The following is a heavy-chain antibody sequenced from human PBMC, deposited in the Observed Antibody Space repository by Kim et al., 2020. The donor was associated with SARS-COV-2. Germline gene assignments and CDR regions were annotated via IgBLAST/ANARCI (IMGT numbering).Heavy chain of an antibody. Sequence: GGSLRLSCAASGFTFDDYTMHWVRQAPGKGLEWVSLISWDGGSTYYADSVKSRFTISRDNSKNSLYLQMNSLRTEDTALYYCAKGGSSSWYGYFDYWGQGTLVTVSS. CDR2: ISWDGGST. J-gene: IGHJ4*02. V-gene: IGHV3-43*01. D-gene: IGHD6-13*01. CDR3: AKGGSSSWYGYFDY. CDR1: GFTFDDYT.